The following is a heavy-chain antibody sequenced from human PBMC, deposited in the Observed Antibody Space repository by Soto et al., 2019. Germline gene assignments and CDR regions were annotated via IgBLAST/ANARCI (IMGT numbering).Heavy chain of an antibody. CDR1: GYTFTSYG. D-gene: IGHD6-19*01. Sequence: QVQLVQSGAEVKKPGASVKVSCKASGYTFTSYGISWVRQAPGQGLEWMGWISAYNGNTNYAQKLQGRVTMTTDTATSTAYMELRSLRSDDTAVYYCARSWEQWLVWWSEGAEIWGQGTLVTVSS. CDR3: ARSWEQWLVWWSEGAEI. J-gene: IGHJ4*02. V-gene: IGHV1-18*01. CDR2: ISAYNGNT.